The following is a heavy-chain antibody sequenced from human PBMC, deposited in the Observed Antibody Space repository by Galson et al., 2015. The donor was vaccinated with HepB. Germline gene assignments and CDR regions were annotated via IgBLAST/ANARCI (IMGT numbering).Heavy chain of an antibody. CDR3: ATYGSRNYYKKGLDY. CDR1: GFTFSSYA. V-gene: IGHV3-23*01. J-gene: IGHJ4*02. D-gene: IGHD3-10*01. CDR2: LSGSGATT. Sequence: SLRLSCAASGFTFSSYAMSWVRQTPGRGLEWVSGLSGSGATTYYADSVKGRFTISRDNSKNTLSLQMNSLRAEDTAVYYCATYGSRNYYKKGLDYWGQGTLVTVSS.